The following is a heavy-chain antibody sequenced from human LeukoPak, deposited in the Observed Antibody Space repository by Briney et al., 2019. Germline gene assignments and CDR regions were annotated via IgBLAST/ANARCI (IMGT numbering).Heavy chain of an antibody. J-gene: IGHJ5*02. CDR3: AGGMESTSSEPT. D-gene: IGHD2-2*01. V-gene: IGHV1-69*13. CDR1: GGTFSSYA. CDR2: IIPIFGTA. Sequence: ASVKVTCKASGGTFSSYAISWVRQAPGQGLEWMGGIIPIFGTANYAQKFQGRVTITADESTSTAYMELSSLGSEDTAVYYCAGGMESTSSEPTWSQGTLVTVSS.